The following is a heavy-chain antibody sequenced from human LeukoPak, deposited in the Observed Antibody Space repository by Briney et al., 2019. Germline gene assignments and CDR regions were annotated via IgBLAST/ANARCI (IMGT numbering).Heavy chain of an antibody. CDR1: GGSISSGTYY. D-gene: IGHD3-9*01. CDR3: ARDADYDTLTGYSGFDY. CDR2: IYHSGST. J-gene: IGHJ4*02. V-gene: IGHV4-39*07. Sequence: SETLSLTCTVSGGSISSGTYYWGWVRQPPGKGLEWIGSIYHSGSTYYNPSLKSRFTISMDTSKNQFSLRLSSVTAADTAVYYCARDADYDTLTGYSGFDYWGQGTLVPVSS.